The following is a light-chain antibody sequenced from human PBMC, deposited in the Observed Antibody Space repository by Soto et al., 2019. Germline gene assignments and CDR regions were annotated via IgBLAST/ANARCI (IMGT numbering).Light chain of an antibody. V-gene: IGLV2-23*02. J-gene: IGLJ1*01. CDR1: SSDIGNYNL. CDR3: CSYAGSTTYV. CDR2: EVS. Sequence: QSALTQPASVSGSRGQSITISCTGTSSDIGNYNLVSWYQQHPGKAPKLMIYEVSKRPSGVSNRFSVSKSGNTASLTISGLQAEDEADYYCCSYAGSTTYVFGTGTKLTVL.